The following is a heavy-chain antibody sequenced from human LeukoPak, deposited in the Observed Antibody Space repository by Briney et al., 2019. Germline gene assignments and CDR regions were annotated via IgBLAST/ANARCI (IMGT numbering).Heavy chain of an antibody. D-gene: IGHD2-15*01. V-gene: IGHV4-59*08. CDR3: ARHYCSGGTCYNWFDP. CDR1: GRSISSYY. Sequence: SETLSLTCTVSGRSISSYYWSWIRQPPGKGLEWIGYIYYSGSTNYNPSLKSRVTISVDTSKNKFSLRLSSVTAADTAVYFCARHYCSGGTCYNWFDPWGQGTLVTVSS. CDR2: IYYSGST. J-gene: IGHJ5*02.